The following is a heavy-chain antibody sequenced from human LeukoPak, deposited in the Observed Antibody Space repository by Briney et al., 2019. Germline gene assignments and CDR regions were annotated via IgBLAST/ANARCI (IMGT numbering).Heavy chain of an antibody. V-gene: IGHV4-59*01. D-gene: IGHD5-24*01. CDR3: ARDRGDGYNAIDY. J-gene: IGHJ4*02. CDR2: IYYSGST. CDR1: GGSISSYY. Sequence: SETLSLTCTVSGGSISSYYWSWIRQPPGKGLEWIGYIYYSGSTNCNPSLKSRLTLSVDTSKNQFSLKLSSVTAADTAVYYCARDRGDGYNAIDYWGQGTLVTVSS.